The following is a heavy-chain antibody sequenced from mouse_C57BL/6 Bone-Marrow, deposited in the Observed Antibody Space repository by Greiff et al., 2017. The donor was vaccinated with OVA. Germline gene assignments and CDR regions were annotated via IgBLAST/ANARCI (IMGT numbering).Heavy chain of an antibody. V-gene: IGHV5-4*01. J-gene: IGHJ2*01. D-gene: IGHD2-3*01. CDR2: ISDGGSYT. CDR1: GFTFSSYA. CDR3: ARENDGYYVGYFDY. Sequence: EVMLVESGGGLVKPGGSLKLSCAASGFTFSSYAMSWVRQTPEKRLEWVATISDGGSYTYYPDNVKGRFTISRDNDKNNLYLQMSHLKSEDTAMYYCARENDGYYVGYFDYWGQGTTLTVSS.